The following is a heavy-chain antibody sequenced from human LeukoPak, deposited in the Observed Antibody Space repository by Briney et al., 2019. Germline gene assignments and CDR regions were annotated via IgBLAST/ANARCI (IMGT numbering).Heavy chain of an antibody. CDR2: ISSSSSYI. J-gene: IGHJ1*01. V-gene: IGHV3-21*01. CDR3: ARDLGSSWTGAEYFQH. CDR1: GFTFGSYS. Sequence: GGSLRLSCAASGFTFGSYSMNWVRQAPGEGLEWVSSISSSSSYIYYADSVKGRFTISRDNAKNSLYLQMNSLRAEDTAVYYCARDLGSSWTGAEYFQHWGQGTLVTVSS. D-gene: IGHD6-13*01.